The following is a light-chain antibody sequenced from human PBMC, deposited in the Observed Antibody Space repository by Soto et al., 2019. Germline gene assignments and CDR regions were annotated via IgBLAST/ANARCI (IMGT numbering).Light chain of an antibody. V-gene: IGLV2-14*03. CDR2: DVD. CDR1: SSDVGGYNY. CDR3: SSYTGSSTYVV. J-gene: IGLJ2*01. Sequence: QSALTQPASVSGSPGQSITISCTGTSSDVGGYNYVSWYQHHPGKAPKLMIYDVDIRPSGVSNSFSGSKSGNTASLTISGLQAEDEADYYCSSYTGSSTYVVFGGGTKLTVL.